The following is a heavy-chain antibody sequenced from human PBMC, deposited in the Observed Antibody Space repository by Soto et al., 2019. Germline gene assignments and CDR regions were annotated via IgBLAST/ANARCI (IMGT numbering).Heavy chain of an antibody. V-gene: IGHV3-33*01. CDR3: ARDRYSYDSRAYQGVDWYFAL. Sequence: PGGSLRLSCAASGFTFNNYGMHWVRQAPGKGLEWVAVIWYDGSHESYADSVKGRFTISRDNSKNTLYLQMNSLRAEDTAVYYCARDRYSYDSRAYQGVDWYFALWGRGTLVTVSS. CDR2: IWYDGSHE. J-gene: IGHJ2*01. CDR1: GFTFNNYG. D-gene: IGHD3-22*01.